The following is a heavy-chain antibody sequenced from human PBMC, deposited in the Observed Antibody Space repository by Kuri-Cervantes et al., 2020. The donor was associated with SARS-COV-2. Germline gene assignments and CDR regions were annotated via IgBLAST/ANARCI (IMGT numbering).Heavy chain of an antibody. J-gene: IGHJ5*01. D-gene: IGHD2-21*01. CDR3: AKDRVGVQDS. CDR1: GFTFSNYG. CDR2: ISYDGSDR. Sequence: GGSLRLSCAASGFTFSNYGMHWVRQAPGKGLEWVAVISYDGSDRYYADSVKGRFTVSRDNSKNTLYLQVNSLRADDTAVYYCAKDRVGVQDSWGQGTQVTVSS. V-gene: IGHV3-30*18.